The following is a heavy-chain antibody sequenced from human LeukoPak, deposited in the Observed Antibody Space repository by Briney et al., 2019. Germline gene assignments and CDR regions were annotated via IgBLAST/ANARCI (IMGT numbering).Heavy chain of an antibody. D-gene: IGHD5-18*01. CDR3: ARVPAGAGGAMVNFDY. Sequence: SETLSLTCTVSGGSISSGGYYWSWIRQHPGKGLEWIGYIYYSGSTYYNPSLKSRVTISVDTSKDQFSLKLSSVTAADTAVYYCARVPAGAGGAMVNFDYWGQGTLVTVSS. CDR2: IYYSGST. V-gene: IGHV4-31*03. CDR1: GGSISSGGYY. J-gene: IGHJ4*02.